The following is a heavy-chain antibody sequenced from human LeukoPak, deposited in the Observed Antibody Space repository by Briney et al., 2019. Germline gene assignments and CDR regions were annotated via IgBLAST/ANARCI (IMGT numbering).Heavy chain of an antibody. J-gene: IGHJ4*02. CDR2: INPNSGGT. CDR1: GYTFTGYY. CDR3: ARNPTVGDDFDY. D-gene: IGHD4-17*01. V-gene: IGHV1-2*06. Sequence: ASVKVSCKASGYTFTGYYMHWVRQAPGQGLEWMGRINPNSGGTNYVQKFQGRVTMTRDTSISTAYMELSRLRSDDTAVYYCARNPTVGDDFDYWGQGTLVTVSS.